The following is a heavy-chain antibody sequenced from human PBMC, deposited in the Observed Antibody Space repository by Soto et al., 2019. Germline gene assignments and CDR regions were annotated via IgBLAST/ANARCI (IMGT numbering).Heavy chain of an antibody. Sequence: SETLSLTCTVSGGSISSGDYYWSWIRQPPGKGLEWIGYIYYSGSTYYNPSLKSRVTISVDTSKNQFSLKLSSVTAADTAVYYCARDLYSSGWHKKGWFDPWGQGTLVTVSA. CDR2: IYYSGST. V-gene: IGHV4-30-4*01. D-gene: IGHD6-19*01. J-gene: IGHJ5*02. CDR3: ARDLYSSGWHKKGWFDP. CDR1: GGSISSGDYY.